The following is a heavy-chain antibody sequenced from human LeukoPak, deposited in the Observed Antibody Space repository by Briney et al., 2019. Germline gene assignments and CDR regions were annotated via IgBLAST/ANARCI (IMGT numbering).Heavy chain of an antibody. CDR2: IKQDGSEK. CDR3: ARARIAVATTNKYYFDY. V-gene: IGHV3-7*03. J-gene: IGHJ4*02. CDR1: GLTFSSYA. D-gene: IGHD5-12*01. Sequence: GGSLRLSCAASGLTFSSYAMSWVRQAPGKGLEWVANIKQDGSEKYYVDSVKGRFTISRDNAKNSLYLQMDSLRADDTALYYCARARIAVATTNKYYFDYWGQGTLVTVSS.